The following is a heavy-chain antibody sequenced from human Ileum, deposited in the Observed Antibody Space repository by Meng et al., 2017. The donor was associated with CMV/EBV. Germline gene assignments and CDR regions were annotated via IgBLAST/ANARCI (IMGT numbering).Heavy chain of an antibody. Sequence: GESLKIPCAASGFTFSDHRMDWFRQAPGKGLEWVGRIREKPNTYTTEYAASVKGRFIIPRDDSKHSLYLQMNSLKTEDAAVYYCARDSMQGGGFDYWGQGTLVTVSS. J-gene: IGHJ4*02. CDR3: ARDSMQGGGFDY. V-gene: IGHV3-72*01. CDR2: IREKPNTYTT. D-gene: IGHD3-10*01. CDR1: GFTFSDHR.